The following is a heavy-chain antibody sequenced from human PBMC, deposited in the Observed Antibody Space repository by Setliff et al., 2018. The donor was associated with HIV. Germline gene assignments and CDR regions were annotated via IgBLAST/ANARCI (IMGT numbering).Heavy chain of an antibody. J-gene: IGHJ6*03. Sequence: PGGSLRLSCAASGFTFNKAWMSWVRQAPGKGLEWVGRIKSKTDGGTPDYAAPVKGRFTISRDDPKNMLYLQMNTLKTEDTAVYYCTTDPGWGEQLLSNYYYYYMDVWGKGTTVTVSS. V-gene: IGHV3-15*01. CDR2: IKSKTDGGTP. D-gene: IGHD2-2*01. CDR3: TTDPGWGEQLLSNYYYYYMDV. CDR1: GFTFNKAW.